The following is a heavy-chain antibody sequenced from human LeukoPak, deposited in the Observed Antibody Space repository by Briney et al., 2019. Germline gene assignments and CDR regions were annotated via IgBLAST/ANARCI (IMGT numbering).Heavy chain of an antibody. CDR3: ARPYYGSGSDAFDI. Sequence: ASVKVSCKASGYTFTSYDINWVRQATGQGLEWMGWMNPNSGNTGYAQKFQGRVTMTRNTSISTAYMELSSLRSEDTAVYYCARPYYGSGSDAFDIWGQGTMVTVSS. J-gene: IGHJ3*02. D-gene: IGHD3-10*01. V-gene: IGHV1-8*01. CDR2: MNPNSGNT. CDR1: GYTFTSYD.